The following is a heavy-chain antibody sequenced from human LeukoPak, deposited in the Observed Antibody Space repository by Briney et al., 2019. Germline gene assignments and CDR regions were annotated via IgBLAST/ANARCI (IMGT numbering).Heavy chain of an antibody. CDR2: ISWNSGSI. V-gene: IGHV3-9*03. D-gene: IGHD6-19*01. Sequence: GXSLRLSCAASGFTFDDDAMNWGRQAAGKGLEWGSGISWNSGSIDYAESVKGRFTISRDNAKTSLYLQMNRLTAEDMALYYCAKGPIAVAGTYFDYWGQGTLVTVSS. J-gene: IGHJ4*02. CDR1: GFTFDDDA. CDR3: AKGPIAVAGTYFDY.